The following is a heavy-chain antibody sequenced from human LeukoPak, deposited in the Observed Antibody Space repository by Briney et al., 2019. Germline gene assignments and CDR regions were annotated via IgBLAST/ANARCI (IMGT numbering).Heavy chain of an antibody. D-gene: IGHD1-26*01. J-gene: IGHJ4*02. CDR1: GYTFTSYG. CDR3: ARSPRGSSPGPIYYFDY. Sequence: ASVKVSCKASGYTFTSYGISWVRQAPGQGLEWMGWISAYNGNTHYAQKLQGRVTMTTDTSTSTVYMELRSLRSDDTAVYYCARSPRGSSPGPIYYFDYWGQGTLVTVSS. CDR2: ISAYNGNT. V-gene: IGHV1-18*01.